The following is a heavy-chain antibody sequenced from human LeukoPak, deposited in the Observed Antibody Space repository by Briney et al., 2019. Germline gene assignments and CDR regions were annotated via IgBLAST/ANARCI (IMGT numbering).Heavy chain of an antibody. D-gene: IGHD3-22*01. Sequence: SETLSLTCTVSGGSISSSSYYWGWIRQPPGTGLEWLGSIYYSGSTYYNPSLKSRVTISVDTSKNQFSLKLSSVTAADTAVYYCARGVPIFGYDSSGYYFDYWGQGTLVTVSS. CDR3: ARGVPIFGYDSSGYYFDY. V-gene: IGHV4-39*07. CDR2: IYYSGST. J-gene: IGHJ4*02. CDR1: GGSISSSSYY.